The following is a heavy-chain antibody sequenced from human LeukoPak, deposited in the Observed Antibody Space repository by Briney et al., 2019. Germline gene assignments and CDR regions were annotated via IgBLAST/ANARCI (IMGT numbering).Heavy chain of an antibody. J-gene: IGHJ4*02. V-gene: IGHV1-2*02. D-gene: IGHD4-23*01. CDR3: ARERSAYGGNSNPPDD. Sequence: ASVKVSCKASGYTFTGYYVHWVRQAPGQGLEWMGWINPNSGGTNYAQKLQGRVTMTTDTSTSTAYMELRSLRSDDTAVYYCARERSAYGGNSNPPDDWGQGTLVTVSS. CDR2: INPNSGGT. CDR1: GYTFTGYY.